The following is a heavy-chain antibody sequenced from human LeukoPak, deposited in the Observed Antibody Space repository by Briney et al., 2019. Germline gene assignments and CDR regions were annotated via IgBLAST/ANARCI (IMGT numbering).Heavy chain of an antibody. CDR2: TYYRSKWYN. V-gene: IGHV6-1*01. Sequence: SQTLSLTCAISGDSVSSNSAAWNWIRRSPSRGLEWLGRTYYRSKWYNDYAVSVKSRITINPDTSKNQFSLQLNSVTPEDTAVHYCARDFWLDNWSDGLNWFDPWGQGTLVTVSS. CDR3: ARDFWLDNWSDGLNWFDP. D-gene: IGHD1-1*01. CDR1: GDSVSSNSAA. J-gene: IGHJ5*02.